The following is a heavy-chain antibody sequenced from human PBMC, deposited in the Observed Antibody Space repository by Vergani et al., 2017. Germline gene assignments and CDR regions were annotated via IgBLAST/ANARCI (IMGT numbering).Heavy chain of an antibody. V-gene: IGHV4-61*02. CDR1: GGSISSGSYY. D-gene: IGHD3-3*01. CDR2: IYTSGST. CDR3: ARGHTVLEWFFLPRYYFDY. Sequence: QVQLQESGPGLVKPSQTLSLTCTVSGGSISSGSYYWSWIRQPAGKGLEWIGRIYTSGSTNYNPSLKSRVTISVDTSKNQFSLKLSSVTAADTAVYYCARGHTVLEWFFLPRYYFDYWGQGTLVTVSS. J-gene: IGHJ4*02.